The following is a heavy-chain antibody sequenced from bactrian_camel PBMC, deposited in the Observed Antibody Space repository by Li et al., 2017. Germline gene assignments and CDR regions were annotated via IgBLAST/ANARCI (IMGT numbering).Heavy chain of an antibody. CDR1: GAYGTYC. Sequence: VQLVESGGGSVEAGGSLRLSCAASGAYGTYCQAWFRQSPGKQREGIAAISRDGMTSYADSVKGRFTISKDNAKNTLYLQMNSLKPEDTAEYFCSRAEYIGTCVFRSYWGQGTQVTVS. CDR3: SRAEYIGTCVFRSY. V-gene: IGHV3S53*01. CDR2: ISRDGMT. D-gene: IGHD6*01. J-gene: IGHJ4*01.